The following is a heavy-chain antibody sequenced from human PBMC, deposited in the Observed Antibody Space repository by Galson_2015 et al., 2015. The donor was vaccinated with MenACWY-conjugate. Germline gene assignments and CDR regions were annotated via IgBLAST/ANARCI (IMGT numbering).Heavy chain of an antibody. CDR3: ARAPSDNDYLIAMDV. CDR2: INYDGSGT. Sequence: SLRLSCAAAGFTFRNYWMHWVRQVPGKGLVWVARINYDGSGTSYADSVRGRFTISRENAKNTLDLQMNSLRAEDTALYYCARAPSDNDYLIAMDVWGQGTTVTVSS. V-gene: IGHV3-74*01. J-gene: IGHJ6*02. CDR1: GFTFRNYW. D-gene: IGHD3-16*01.